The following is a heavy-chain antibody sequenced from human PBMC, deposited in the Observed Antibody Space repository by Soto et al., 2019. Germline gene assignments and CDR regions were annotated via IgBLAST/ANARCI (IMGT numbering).Heavy chain of an antibody. J-gene: IGHJ4*02. CDR2: ISGSSDHT. Sequence: EVQLLESGGGLVQPGGSLRLSCAASGFTFSNYALSWVRQAPGKGLEWVSAISGSSDHTFYADSVKGRFTISRDNSKSNLYLQVNSLRAEDTAVYYCAKATYSSGWRYYFDFWGQGTQVTVSS. CDR3: AKATYSSGWRYYFDF. CDR1: GFTFSNYA. D-gene: IGHD6-19*01. V-gene: IGHV3-23*01.